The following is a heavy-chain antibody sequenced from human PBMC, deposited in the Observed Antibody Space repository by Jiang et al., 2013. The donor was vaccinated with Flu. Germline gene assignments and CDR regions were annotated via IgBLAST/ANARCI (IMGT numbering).Heavy chain of an antibody. CDR3: ATDVRGYCSSTSCEFDY. V-gene: IGHV1-24*01. D-gene: IGHD2-2*01. Sequence: PEDGETIYAQKFQGRVTMTEDTSTDTAYMELSSLRSEDTAVYYCATDVRGYCSSTSCEFDYWGQGTLVTVSS. J-gene: IGHJ4*02. CDR2: PEDGET.